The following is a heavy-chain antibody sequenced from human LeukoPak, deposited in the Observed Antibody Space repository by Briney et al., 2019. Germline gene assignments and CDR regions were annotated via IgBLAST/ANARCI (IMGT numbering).Heavy chain of an antibody. Sequence: GGSLRLSCAASGFTFSSYWMSWVRQAPGKGLEWVANIKQDGSEKYYADSVKGRFTISRDNSKNTLYLQMNSQRAEDTAVYYCAKAAPLGFSMGFGELFIAYWGQGTLVTVSS. CDR1: GFTFSSYW. D-gene: IGHD3-10*01. J-gene: IGHJ4*02. CDR3: AKAAPLGFSMGFGELFIAY. V-gene: IGHV3-7*01. CDR2: IKQDGSEK.